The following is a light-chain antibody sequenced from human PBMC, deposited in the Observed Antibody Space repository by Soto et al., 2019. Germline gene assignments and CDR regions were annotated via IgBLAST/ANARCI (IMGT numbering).Light chain of an antibody. Sequence: QSALTQPASVSGSPGQSVTISCTGTSSDIGAYDYVSWYQHRPGTAPKLIIYDVRNRPSGISPRFSGSKSANAASLTISGLQAEDEADYCCSSFTSSSTLVFGVGTKLTVL. CDR3: SSFTSSSTLV. CDR1: SSDIGAYDY. CDR2: DVR. J-gene: IGLJ2*01. V-gene: IGLV2-14*01.